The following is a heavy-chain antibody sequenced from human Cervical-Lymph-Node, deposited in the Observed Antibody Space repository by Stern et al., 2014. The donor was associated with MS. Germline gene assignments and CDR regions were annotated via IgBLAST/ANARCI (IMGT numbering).Heavy chain of an antibody. CDR3: ARDPDTSSKIDY. CDR2: ISTSGGDR. J-gene: IGHJ4*02. Sequence: VQLVESGGGLVKPGGSLRLSCAASGFTFTDHYMNWARQAPGKGLEWLSRISTSGGDRFYAASVKGRFTISRDNAKNFLYLQMNSLRAEDTAVYYCARDPDTSSKIDYWGQGTLVTVSS. D-gene: IGHD2/OR15-2a*01. CDR1: GFTFTDHY. V-gene: IGHV3-11*01.